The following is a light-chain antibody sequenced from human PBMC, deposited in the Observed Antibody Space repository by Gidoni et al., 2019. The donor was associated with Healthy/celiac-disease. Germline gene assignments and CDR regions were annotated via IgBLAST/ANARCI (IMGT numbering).Light chain of an antibody. CDR1: QSISSW. CDR3: QQYNSYPLT. Sequence: DIQMTQSPSTLSASVGDRVTITCRASQSISSWLAWYQQKPGKAPKLLIYYASSLESGVPSRFSGRGSGTEFTLTISSLQHDDFATYYCQQYNSYPLTFGGGTKVGIK. J-gene: IGKJ4*01. CDR2: YAS. V-gene: IGKV1-5*01.